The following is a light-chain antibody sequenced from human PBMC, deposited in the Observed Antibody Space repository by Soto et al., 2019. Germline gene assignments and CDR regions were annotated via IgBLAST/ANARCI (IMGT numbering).Light chain of an antibody. CDR3: QHYGSSPWT. J-gene: IGKJ1*01. CDR1: QSVSSSN. V-gene: IGKV3-20*01. Sequence: EIVLTQSPGTLSLSPGDRATLYCRASQSVSSSNLAWYQQKRGQSPRLLIYGASSRATGIPDRFSGSGSGPDFTLTISRLEPEDFAVCFCQHYGSSPWTFGQGTKVDIK. CDR2: GAS.